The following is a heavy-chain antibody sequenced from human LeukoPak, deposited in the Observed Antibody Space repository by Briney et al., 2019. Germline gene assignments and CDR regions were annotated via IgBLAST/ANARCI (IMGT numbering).Heavy chain of an antibody. D-gene: IGHD5-12*01. CDR1: GFTFSSYE. V-gene: IGHV3-48*03. CDR2: ISSSGSTK. J-gene: IGHJ2*01. CDR3: ARADIVPTGWYFDL. Sequence: PGGSLKLSCAASGFTFSSYEMNWVRQAPGKGLEWVSYISSSGSTKYYTDSLKGRFTISRDNAKNSLYLQMNSLRAEDTAIYYCARADIVPTGWYFDLWGRGTLVTVSS.